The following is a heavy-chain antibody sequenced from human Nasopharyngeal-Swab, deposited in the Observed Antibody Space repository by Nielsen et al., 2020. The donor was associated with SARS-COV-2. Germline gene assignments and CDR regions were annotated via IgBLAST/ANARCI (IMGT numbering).Heavy chain of an antibody. CDR1: GYTLTELS. J-gene: IGHJ4*02. D-gene: IGHD2-21*02. V-gene: IGHV1-24*01. CDR3: ATGYAYCGGDCFIDY. Sequence: ASVKVSCKVSGYTLTELSMHWVRQAPGKGLEWMGGFDPEDGETIYAQKFQGRVTMTEDTSTDTAYMELSSLRSEDTAAYYCATGYAYCGGDCFIDYWGQGTLVTVSS. CDR2: FDPEDGET.